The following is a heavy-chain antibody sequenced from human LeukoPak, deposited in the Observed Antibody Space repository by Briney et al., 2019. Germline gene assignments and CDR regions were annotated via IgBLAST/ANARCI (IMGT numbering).Heavy chain of an antibody. Sequence: PSETLSLTCTVSGXSISSYYWSWIRQPPGKGLEWIGYIYYSGSTNYNPSLKSRVTISVDTSKNQFSLKLSSVTAADTAVYYCARRRATFDYWGQGTLVTVSS. J-gene: IGHJ4*02. V-gene: IGHV4-59*08. CDR3: ARRRATFDY. D-gene: IGHD1-1*01. CDR2: IYYSGST. CDR1: GXSISSYY.